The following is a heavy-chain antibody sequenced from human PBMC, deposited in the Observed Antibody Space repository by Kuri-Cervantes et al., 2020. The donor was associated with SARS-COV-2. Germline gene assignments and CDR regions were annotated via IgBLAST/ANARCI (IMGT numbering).Heavy chain of an antibody. D-gene: IGHD6-6*01. Sequence: GSLRLSCAASGFTFSSYAMSWVRQAPGKGLEWIGEINHSGSTNYNPSLKSRVTISVDKSKNQFSLKLSSVTAADTAVYYCARRWDSSFPFDYWGQGTLVTVSS. CDR3: ARRWDSSFPFDY. CDR2: INHSGST. V-gene: IGHV4-34*01. J-gene: IGHJ4*02. CDR1: GFTFSSYA.